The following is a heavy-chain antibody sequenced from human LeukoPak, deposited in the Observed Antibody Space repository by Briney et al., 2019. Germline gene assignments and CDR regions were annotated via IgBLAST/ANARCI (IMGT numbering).Heavy chain of an antibody. CDR3: ARDRGYDYVWGSYNYFDY. CDR2: IIPIFGTA. V-gene: IGHV1-69*05. J-gene: IGHJ4*02. CDR1: GGTFSSYT. Sequence: SVKVSCKASGGTFSSYTISWVRQAPGQGLEWMGRIIPIFGTANYAQKFQGRVTITTDESTSTAYMELSSLRSEDTAVYYCARDRGYDYVWGSYNYFDYWGQGTLVTVSS. D-gene: IGHD3-16*01.